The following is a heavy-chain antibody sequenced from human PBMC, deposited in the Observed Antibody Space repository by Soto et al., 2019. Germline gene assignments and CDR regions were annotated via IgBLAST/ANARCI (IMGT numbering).Heavy chain of an antibody. CDR2: VNSDGSGT. V-gene: IGHV3-74*01. J-gene: IGHJ6*02. D-gene: IGHD2-2*02. CDR1: GFSFRSYW. Sequence: EVQLVESGGGLVQPGGSLRLSCVASGFSFRSYWMHWVRQAPGKGLVWVSRVNSDGSGTSYADSVEGRLTISRDNAKNTLYLQMTSLRAEDTAVYYCTRANGPAAIGHFHYGMDVWGQGTTVTVSS. CDR3: TRANGPAAIGHFHYGMDV.